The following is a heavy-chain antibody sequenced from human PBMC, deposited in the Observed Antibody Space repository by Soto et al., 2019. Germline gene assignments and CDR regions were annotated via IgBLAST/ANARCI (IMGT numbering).Heavy chain of an antibody. CDR3: ARQDTSGYAFDY. CDR1: GGSISSFD. V-gene: IGHV4-59*08. J-gene: IGHJ4*02. CDR2: ISYSGST. D-gene: IGHD3-22*01. Sequence: QVQLQESGPGLVKPSETLSLTCTVSGGSISSFDWNWIRQPPGKGLEWIGYISYSGSTNYNPSLKSRVTISVDTSKNQFSLKLSSVTAADTAVYYCARQDTSGYAFDYWGQGTLVTVSS.